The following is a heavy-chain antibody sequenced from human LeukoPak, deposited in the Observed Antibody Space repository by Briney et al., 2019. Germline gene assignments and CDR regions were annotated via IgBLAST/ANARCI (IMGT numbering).Heavy chain of an antibody. V-gene: IGHV3-53*01. D-gene: IGHD3-22*01. J-gene: IGHJ4*02. Sequence: PGGSLRLSCAASGFTVSSNYMSWVRQALGKGLEWVSVIYSGGSTYYADSVKGRFTISRDNSKNTLYLQMNSLRAEDTAVYYCARGQGYYDSSGYYEDYWGQGTLVTVSS. CDR2: IYSGGST. CDR1: GFTVSSNY. CDR3: ARGQGYYDSSGYYEDY.